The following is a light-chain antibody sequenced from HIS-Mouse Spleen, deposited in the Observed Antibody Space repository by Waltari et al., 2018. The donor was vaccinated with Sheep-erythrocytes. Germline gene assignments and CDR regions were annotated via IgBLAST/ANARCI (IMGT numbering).Light chain of an antibody. CDR3: QQYYSFPIT. CDR1: QAISSY. Sequence: AIWMTQSPSLLSASTGDRVPIICRMSQAISSYLAWYQQKPGKAPELLIYAASTLQSGVPSRFSGSGSGTDFTLTISCLQSEDFATYYCQQYYSFPITFGQGTRLEIK. V-gene: IGKV1D-8*02. CDR2: AAS. J-gene: IGKJ5*01.